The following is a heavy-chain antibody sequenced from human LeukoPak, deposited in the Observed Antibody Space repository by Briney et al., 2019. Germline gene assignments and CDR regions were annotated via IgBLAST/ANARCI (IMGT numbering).Heavy chain of an antibody. CDR2: INPNSGGT. J-gene: IGHJ5*02. D-gene: IGHD2-8*01. V-gene: IGHV1-2*02. CDR1: GYTFTGYY. CDR3: AREFLDCTNGVCLNWFDP. Sequence: GASVKVSCKASGYTFTGYYMHWVRQAPGQGLEWMGWINPNSGGTNYAQKFQGRVTMTRDTSISTAYMELSRLRSDDTAVYYCAREFLDCTNGVCLNWFDPWGQGTLVTVSS.